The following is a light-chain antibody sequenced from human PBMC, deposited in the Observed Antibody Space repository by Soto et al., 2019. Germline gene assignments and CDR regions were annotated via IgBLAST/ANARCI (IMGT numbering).Light chain of an antibody. CDR2: EGS. V-gene: IGLV2-23*03. CDR3: CSYAGGSTV. Sequence: QSALTQPASVSGSPGQSITISCTGTSSDVGSYKFVSWYQQYPGKAPKLMIYEGSKRPSGVSDRFSGSKSGNTASLTISGLQAEDEADYFCCSYAGGSTVFGTGTKLTVL. J-gene: IGLJ1*01. CDR1: SSDVGSYKF.